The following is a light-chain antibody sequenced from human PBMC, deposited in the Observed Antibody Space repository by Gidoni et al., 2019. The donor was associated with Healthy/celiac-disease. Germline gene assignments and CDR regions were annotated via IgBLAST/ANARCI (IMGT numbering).Light chain of an antibody. V-gene: IGLV3-19*01. CDR3: NSRDSSGNHVV. J-gene: IGLJ2*01. CDR2: GKN. CDR1: SLRSYY. Sequence: SSELTQDPAVSVALGQTVRITCQGDSLRSYYASWYQQKPGQAPVLVIYGKNNRPSGIPDRFSGSSSGNTAFLTITGAQAEDEADYYCNSRDSSGNHVVFGGGTKLIVL.